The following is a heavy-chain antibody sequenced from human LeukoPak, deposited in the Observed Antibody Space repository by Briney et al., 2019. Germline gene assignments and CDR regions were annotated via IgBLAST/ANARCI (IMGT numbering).Heavy chain of an antibody. V-gene: IGHV3-30*02. D-gene: IGHD7-27*01. Sequence: GGSLRLSCAASGFTFTSYGLHWVRQAPGKGLEWVAFIRFDGSNKYYADSVKGRFTISRDNSKSTLSLQMNSLRADDTAVYYCAKDQSLTGDDAFDVWGQGTMVTVSS. CDR2: IRFDGSNK. CDR1: GFTFTSYG. CDR3: AKDQSLTGDDAFDV. J-gene: IGHJ3*01.